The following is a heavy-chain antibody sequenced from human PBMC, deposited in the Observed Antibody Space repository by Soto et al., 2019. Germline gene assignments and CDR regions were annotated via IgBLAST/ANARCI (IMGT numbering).Heavy chain of an antibody. CDR1: GFTFSSYA. CDR3: AKVYFGEGVVY. CDR2: ISGSGGRT. V-gene: IGHV3-23*01. Sequence: GGSLRLSCAASGFTFSSYAMSWVRQAPGKGLEWVSGISGSGGRTYYADSVKGRFTISRDNSKNTLYLQMNSLRAEDTAIYYCAKVYFGEGVVYWGQGTLVTVSS. J-gene: IGHJ4*02. D-gene: IGHD3-10*01.